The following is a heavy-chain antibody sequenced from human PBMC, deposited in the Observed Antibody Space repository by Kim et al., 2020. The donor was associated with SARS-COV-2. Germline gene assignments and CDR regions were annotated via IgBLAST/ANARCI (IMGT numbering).Heavy chain of an antibody. CDR1: GGTFSNYA. Sequence: SVKVSCKASGGTFSNYAISWVRQAPGQGPEWMGGIIPFFKRPNYAQKFQGRLTIIADESTTTVYMELTSLTSQDTAVYYCAREVYRSGGSCHDNYYAMDVWGQGTTVTVSS. CDR3: AREVYRSGGSCHDNYYAMDV. J-gene: IGHJ6*02. V-gene: IGHV1-69*13. D-gene: IGHD2-15*01. CDR2: IIPFFKRP.